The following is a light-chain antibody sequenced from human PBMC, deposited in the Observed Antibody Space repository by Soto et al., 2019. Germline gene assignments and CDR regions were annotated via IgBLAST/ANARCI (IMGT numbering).Light chain of an antibody. J-gene: IGKJ4*01. CDR2: GAS. V-gene: IGKV3-20*01. Sequence: ENVLTQYPGTLSLSPGDRASLSCRSSQSVSNNYLAWHQQRPGQAPRLLIFGASNRATGVPDRFTGSASGTDFTLTISRLQPEDFALYFCQQYASSPVTFGGGTKVDIK. CDR3: QQYASSPVT. CDR1: QSVSNNY.